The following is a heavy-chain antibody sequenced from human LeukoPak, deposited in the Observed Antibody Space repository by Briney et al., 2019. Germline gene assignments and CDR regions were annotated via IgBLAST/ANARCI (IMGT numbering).Heavy chain of an antibody. D-gene: IGHD3-3*01. CDR3: ANKAEWPRHFQH. CDR2: IRAKTNGGTT. V-gene: IGHV3-15*01. Sequence: GGSLRLSCEASGFSFNNAWMTWVRQAPGKGLQWVGRIRAKTNGGTTDYTAPVKGRFIISRDDSQGTLYLQMNSLRAEDTAVYYCANKAEWPRHFQHWGQGTLVTVSS. J-gene: IGHJ1*01. CDR1: GFSFNNAW.